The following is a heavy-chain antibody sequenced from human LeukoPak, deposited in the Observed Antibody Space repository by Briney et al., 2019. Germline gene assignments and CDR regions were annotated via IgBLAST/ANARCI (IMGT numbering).Heavy chain of an antibody. Sequence: ASVKVSCKVSGYTLTELSMHWVRQAPGQGLEWMGIINPSGGSTSYAQKFQGRVTMTRDTSTSTVYMELSSLRSEDTAVYYCARAYYDILTEEPIDYWGQGTLVTVSS. CDR3: ARAYYDILTEEPIDY. V-gene: IGHV1-46*01. CDR1: GYTLTELS. CDR2: INPSGGST. J-gene: IGHJ4*02. D-gene: IGHD3-9*01.